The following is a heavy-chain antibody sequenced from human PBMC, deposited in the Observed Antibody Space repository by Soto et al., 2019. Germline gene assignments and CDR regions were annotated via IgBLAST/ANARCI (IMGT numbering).Heavy chain of an antibody. V-gene: IGHV1-18*01. Sequence: QVQLVQPGEEGRNPGSSVKVSCKASGYTFVTYVIAWVRQPPGQGLEGMGWTIPYRGNTHYASEVQGRLTMTTDASTGTAYMDLGSLTSDDTAVYYCAMVDNYVTPTPQDVWGQGTTVTVSS. D-gene: IGHD3-16*01. CDR3: AMVDNYVTPTPQDV. CDR1: GYTFVTYV. CDR2: TIPYRGNT. J-gene: IGHJ6*02.